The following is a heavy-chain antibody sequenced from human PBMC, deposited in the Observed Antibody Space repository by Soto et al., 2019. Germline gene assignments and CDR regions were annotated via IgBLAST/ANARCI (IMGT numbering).Heavy chain of an antibody. CDR2: VKPNSGNT. Sequence: ASVKVSCKSSGYSFTSSDINWVRQATGQGLEWVGWVKPNSGNTGYAQKFQGRVTMTRSTSITTAYMELSSLRSEDTAVYYCARGKWIGEFLPPYSLDVWGKGTTVTVSS. V-gene: IGHV1-8*01. J-gene: IGHJ6*03. CDR3: ARGKWIGEFLPPYSLDV. CDR1: GYSFTSSD. D-gene: IGHD3-10*01.